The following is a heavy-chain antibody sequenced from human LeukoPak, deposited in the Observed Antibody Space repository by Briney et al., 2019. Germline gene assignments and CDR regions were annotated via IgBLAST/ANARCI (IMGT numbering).Heavy chain of an antibody. D-gene: IGHD3-9*01. CDR2: ISSSSSYI. Sequence: GGSLRLSCAASGFTFSSYSMNWVRQAPGKGLEWVSSISSSSSYIYYADSVKGRFTISRDNAKNSLYLQMNSLRAEDTAVYYCAGGTGYYNSADAFDIWGQGTMVTVSS. J-gene: IGHJ3*02. CDR3: AGGTGYYNSADAFDI. CDR1: GFTFSSYS. V-gene: IGHV3-21*01.